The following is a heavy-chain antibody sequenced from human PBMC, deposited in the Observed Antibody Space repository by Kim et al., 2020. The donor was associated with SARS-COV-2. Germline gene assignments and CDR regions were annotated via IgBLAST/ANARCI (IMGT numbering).Heavy chain of an antibody. D-gene: IGHD3-22*01. CDR3: ARTRITMIVVVTHFDY. V-gene: IGHV4-31*03. Sequence: SETLSLTCTVSGGSISSGGYYWSWIRQHPGKGLEWIGYIYYSGSTYYNPSLKSRVTISVDTSKNQFSLKLSSVTAADTAGYYCARTRITMIVVVTHFDYWGQGTLVTVSS. J-gene: IGHJ4*02. CDR2: IYYSGST. CDR1: GGSISSGGYY.